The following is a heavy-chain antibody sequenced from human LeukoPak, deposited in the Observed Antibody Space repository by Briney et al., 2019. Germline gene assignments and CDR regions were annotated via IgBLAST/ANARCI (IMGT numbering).Heavy chain of an antibody. Sequence: PGGSLRLSCAASGFTFSDYYMSWIRQAPGKGLEWVSYISSSGSTIYYADSVKGRFTISRDNAKNSLYLQMNSLRAEDAAVYYCARDITMVRGVIRHYFDYWGQGTLVTVSS. CDR3: ARDITMVRGVIRHYFDY. V-gene: IGHV3-11*01. D-gene: IGHD3-10*01. CDR2: ISSSGSTI. CDR1: GFTFSDYY. J-gene: IGHJ4*02.